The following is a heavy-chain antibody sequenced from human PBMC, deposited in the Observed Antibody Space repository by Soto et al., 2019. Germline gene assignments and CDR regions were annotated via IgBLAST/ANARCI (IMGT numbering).Heavy chain of an antibody. CDR1: GLTFSSYG. CDR2: ISGSGDT. Sequence: EVQLLESGGGLVQPGGSLRLSCAASGLTFSSYGMTWVRQAPGKGLEWVSAISGSGDTYNVDSLKGRFTISRDNSKSTLFLQMNSLRAEDTAVCYCATYGGDSGGFEYFKYWGQGTLVTVSS. J-gene: IGHJ1*01. CDR3: ATYGGDSGGFEYFKY. V-gene: IGHV3-23*01. D-gene: IGHD2-21*02.